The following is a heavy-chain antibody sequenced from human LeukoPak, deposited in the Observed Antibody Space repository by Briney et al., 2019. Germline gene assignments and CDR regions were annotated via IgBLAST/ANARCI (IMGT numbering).Heavy chain of an antibody. CDR1: GFTFTSYD. D-gene: IGHD2-15*01. V-gene: IGHV3-30-3*01. CDR2: ISFDGSKK. CDR3: LPGKRWFNTIKAFDV. Sequence: GGSLRLSCAASGFTFTSYDMHWVRQAPGKGLEWVAGISFDGSKKYYADSVKGRLTISRDNSKNTMYLQMNNLRDEDTAVYYCLPGKRWFNTIKAFDVWGQGTMGLVS. J-gene: IGHJ3*01.